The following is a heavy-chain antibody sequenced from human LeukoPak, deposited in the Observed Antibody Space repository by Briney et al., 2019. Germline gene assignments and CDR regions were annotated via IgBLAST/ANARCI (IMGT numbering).Heavy chain of an antibody. V-gene: IGHV3-23*01. Sequence: GGSLRLSCAASGFTFSNYARSWVRQAPGKGLEWVSTISDSGGSTYYADSVKGRFTISRDNSKNTLSLQMNSLRAEDTAVYYCTRGGYNPRGDFDYWGQGTLVTVSS. CDR3: TRGGYNPRGDFDY. J-gene: IGHJ4*02. CDR2: ISDSGGST. D-gene: IGHD5-24*01. CDR1: GFTFSNYA.